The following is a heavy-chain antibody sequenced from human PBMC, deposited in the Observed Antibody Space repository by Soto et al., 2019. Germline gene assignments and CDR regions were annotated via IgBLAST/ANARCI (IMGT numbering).Heavy chain of an antibody. V-gene: IGHV3-48*01. CDR1: RLTVNSYS. CDR3: ARSHVLRFLVAVMDV. Sequence: LRIAGAACRLTVNSYSMNLARKAPRKGLEWVSYISSSSSTIYYADSVKGRFTISRDNAKNSLYLQMNSLRAEDTAVYYCARSHVLRFLVAVMDVRGKGTTVTVSS. CDR2: ISSSSSTI. D-gene: IGHD3-3*01. J-gene: IGHJ6*03.